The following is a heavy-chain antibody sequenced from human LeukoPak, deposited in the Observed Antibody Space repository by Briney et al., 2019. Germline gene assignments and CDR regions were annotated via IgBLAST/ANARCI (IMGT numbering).Heavy chain of an antibody. CDR1: GFTFSSYS. J-gene: IGHJ3*02. V-gene: IGHV3-48*04. CDR3: ARDHKGRDGADAFDI. CDR2: ISSSSSTI. D-gene: IGHD5-24*01. Sequence: PGGSLRLSCAASGFTFSSYSMNWVRQAPGKGLEWVSYISSSSSTIYYADSVKGRFTISRDNAKNSLYLQMNSLRAEDTALYYCARDHKGRDGADAFDIWGHGTMVTVSS.